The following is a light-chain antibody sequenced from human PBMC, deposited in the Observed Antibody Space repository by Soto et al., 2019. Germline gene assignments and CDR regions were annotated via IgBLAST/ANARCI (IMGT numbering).Light chain of an antibody. V-gene: IGKV1-5*03. CDR2: EAS. CDR3: QQYKSYPLT. CDR1: QSIGNW. J-gene: IGKJ1*01. Sequence: DIQMSQSPSTLSAFVGDRVTITCRASQSIGNWLAWYQQKPGRAPKFLIYEASSLESGVPSRFSGSGSGTDFTLTISGLQPDDFATYYCQQYKSYPLTFGQGTKVDIK.